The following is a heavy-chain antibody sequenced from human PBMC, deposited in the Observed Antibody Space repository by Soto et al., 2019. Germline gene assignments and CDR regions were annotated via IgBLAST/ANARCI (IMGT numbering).Heavy chain of an antibody. CDR3: GRGASGSYRLDY. D-gene: IGHD3-10*01. CDR2: INSDGSST. CDR1: GFTFSSYW. V-gene: IGHV3-74*01. Sequence: EVQLVESGGDLVQPGGSLRLSCAASGFTFSSYWMHWVRQAPGKGLVWVSRINSDGSSTNYADSVKGQFTISRDNAKNKLYLQMNSLRAEDTAVYYCGRGASGSYRLDYWGQGTLVTVSS. J-gene: IGHJ4*02.